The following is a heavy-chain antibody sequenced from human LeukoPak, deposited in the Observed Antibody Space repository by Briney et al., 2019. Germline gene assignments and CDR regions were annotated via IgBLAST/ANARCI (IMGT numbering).Heavy chain of an antibody. J-gene: IGHJ4*02. V-gene: IGHV3-23*01. CDR1: GFTFISYA. CDR3: ARGVAVGQGDY. D-gene: IGHD6-19*01. CDR2: ISGSGDTT. Sequence: GGSLRLSCAASGFTFISYAMSWVRQAPGKGLEWVSAISGSGDTTYSADSVRGRFTISRDNSKNTLFLQMNSLRAEDTAVYYCARGVAVGQGDYWGQGTLVTVSS.